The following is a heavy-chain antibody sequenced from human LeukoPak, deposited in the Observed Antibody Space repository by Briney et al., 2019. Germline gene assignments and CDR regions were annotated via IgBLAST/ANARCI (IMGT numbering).Heavy chain of an antibody. CDR2: IYYSGST. CDR3: ASADYDMAFDI. J-gene: IGHJ3*02. D-gene: IGHD3-9*01. Sequence: SQTLSLTCTVSGGSISSGGYYWSWIRQHPGKGLEWIGYIYYSGSTDDNPSLKSRFTMSVDTSKNQFSLKLSSVTAADTAVYYCASADYDMAFDIWGQGTMVTVSS. CDR1: GGSISSGGYY. V-gene: IGHV4-31*03.